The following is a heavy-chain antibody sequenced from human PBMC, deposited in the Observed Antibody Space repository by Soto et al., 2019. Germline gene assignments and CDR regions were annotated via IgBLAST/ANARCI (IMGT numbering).Heavy chain of an antibody. V-gene: IGHV1-46*01. Sequence: QVQLVQSGAEVKKPGTSVKVSCKASGYTFTNYYIHWVRQAPGQGLEWMGIINPKSGGTTYAQKFQVRTTMTGDTATSTVYMELNSLRSEDTAVYYCARDQSVLLWCGEFPHYYYYYGMDLWGQGTTVTVSS. CDR2: INPKSGGT. D-gene: IGHD3-10*01. J-gene: IGHJ6*02. CDR1: GYTFTNYY. CDR3: ARDQSVLLWCGEFPHYYYYYGMDL.